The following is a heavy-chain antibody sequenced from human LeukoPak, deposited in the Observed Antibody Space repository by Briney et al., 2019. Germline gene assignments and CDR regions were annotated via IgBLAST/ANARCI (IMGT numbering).Heavy chain of an antibody. CDR2: LSHDENNE. Sequence: PGGSLRLSCAASRFTFKNYGMHWVRQAPGKGLEWVAALSHDENNEFYADSVKGRFTISRDNSKSTLYLQMNSLRAGDTATFYCAKDNYYGSSAVIDYWGQGALVTVSS. CDR1: RFTFKNYG. CDR3: AKDNYYGSSAVIDY. J-gene: IGHJ4*02. V-gene: IGHV3-30*19. D-gene: IGHD3-22*01.